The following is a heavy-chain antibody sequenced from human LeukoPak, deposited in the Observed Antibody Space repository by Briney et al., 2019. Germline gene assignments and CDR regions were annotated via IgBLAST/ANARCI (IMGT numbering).Heavy chain of an antibody. D-gene: IGHD3-9*01. CDR2: IDHSGST. Sequence: SETLSLTCTVSGGSISSGSYYWSWIRQPAGKGLEWIGEIDHSGSTNYNPSLKSRVTISVDTSKNQFSLKLSSVTAADTAVYYCARQQYFDWLLKTYFDYWGQGTLVTVSS. V-gene: IGHV4-61*10. CDR1: GGSISSGSYY. CDR3: ARQQYFDWLLKTYFDY. J-gene: IGHJ4*02.